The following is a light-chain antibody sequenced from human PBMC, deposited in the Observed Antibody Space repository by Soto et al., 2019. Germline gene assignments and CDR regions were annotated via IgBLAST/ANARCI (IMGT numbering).Light chain of an antibody. J-gene: IGKJ1*01. V-gene: IGKV3-20*01. CDR1: QSVSSF. Sequence: ESVLTQSPGTLSLSPGERATVSCRASQSVSSFLAWYQQKPGQAPRLLIYDASTRATGIPDRFSGSGTGTDFTLTISRLEPEDFAVYYCQQYDSSPQAFGQGTKVEVK. CDR2: DAS. CDR3: QQYDSSPQA.